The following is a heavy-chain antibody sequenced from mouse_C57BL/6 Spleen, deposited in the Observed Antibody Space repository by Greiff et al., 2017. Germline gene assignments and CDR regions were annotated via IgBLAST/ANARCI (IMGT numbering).Heavy chain of an antibody. Sequence: QVQLQQPGAELVKPGASVKLSCKASGYTFTSYWMQWVKQRPGQGLEWIGEIDPSDSYTNYNQKFKGKATLTVDQSSSTAYMQLSSLTSEDSAVYYCARPQSTRTTGAWFAYWGQGTLVTVSA. J-gene: IGHJ3*01. CDR1: GYTFTSYW. CDR3: ARPQSTRTTGAWFAY. V-gene: IGHV1-50*01. D-gene: IGHD1-1*01. CDR2: IDPSDSYT.